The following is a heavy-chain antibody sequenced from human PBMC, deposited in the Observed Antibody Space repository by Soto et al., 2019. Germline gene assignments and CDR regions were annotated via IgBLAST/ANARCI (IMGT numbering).Heavy chain of an antibody. CDR3: ARGSSSFDYYFDY. V-gene: IGHV1-8*01. CDR1: GYTFTSYD. CDR2: MNPNSGNT. Sequence: ASVKVSYKASGYTFTSYDINWVRQATGQGLEWMGWMNPNSGNTGYAQKFQGRVTMTRNTSISTAYMELSSLRSEDTAVYYCARGSSSFDYYFDYWGQGTMVTVSS. J-gene: IGHJ4*02. D-gene: IGHD6-13*01.